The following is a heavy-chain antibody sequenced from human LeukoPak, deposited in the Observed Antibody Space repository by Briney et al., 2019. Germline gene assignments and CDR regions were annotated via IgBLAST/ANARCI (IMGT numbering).Heavy chain of an antibody. CDR3: ARGAAAGIFFHYYGMDV. D-gene: IGHD6-13*01. CDR2: IIPILGIA. V-gene: IGHV1-69*04. Sequence: SVKVSCKASGGTFSSYAISWVRQAPGQGLEWMGRIIPILGIANYAQKFQGRVTITADKSASTAYMKLSSLRSEDTAVYYCARGAAAGIFFHYYGMDVWGQGTTVTVPS. CDR1: GGTFSSYA. J-gene: IGHJ6*02.